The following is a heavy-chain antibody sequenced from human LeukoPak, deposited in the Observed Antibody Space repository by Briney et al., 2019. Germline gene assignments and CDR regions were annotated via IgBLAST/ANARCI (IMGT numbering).Heavy chain of an antibody. CDR2: INAGNGDT. V-gene: IGHV1-3*01. Sequence: ASVKVSCKASGYTFTSYAMHWVRRAPGQRLEWMGWINAGNGDTKYSQKFQGRVTIARDTSASTAYMELSSLRSEDTAVYYCARDRGGTGDFDYWGQGTLVTVSS. J-gene: IGHJ4*02. CDR3: ARDRGGTGDFDY. CDR1: GYTFTSYA. D-gene: IGHD1-1*01.